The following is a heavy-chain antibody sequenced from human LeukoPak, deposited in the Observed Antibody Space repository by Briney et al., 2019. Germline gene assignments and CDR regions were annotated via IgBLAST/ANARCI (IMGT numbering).Heavy chain of an antibody. V-gene: IGHV1-46*01. J-gene: IGHJ4*02. CDR3: ARGRRDGYNYEPYFDY. CDR2: INPSGGST. Sequence: GASVKASCKASGYTFTSYYMHWVRQAPGQGLEWMGIINPSGGSTSCAQKFQGRVTMTRDMSTSTVYMELSSLRSEDTAVYYCARGRRDGYNYEPYFDYWGQGTLVTVSS. D-gene: IGHD5-24*01. CDR1: GYTFTSYY.